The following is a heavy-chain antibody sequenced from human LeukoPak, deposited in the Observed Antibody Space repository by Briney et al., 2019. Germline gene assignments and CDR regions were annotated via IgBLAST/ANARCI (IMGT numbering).Heavy chain of an antibody. D-gene: IGHD3-22*01. J-gene: IGHJ4*02. Sequence: GGSLRLSCAASGFTVSSNYMSWVRQAPGKGLEWVSVIYSGGSTYYADSVKGRFTISRDNSKNTLYLQMNSLRAEDTAVYYCAKDVSTYYYDSSGYSEKDDYWGQGTLVTVSS. V-gene: IGHV3-66*01. CDR2: IYSGGST. CDR3: AKDVSTYYYDSSGYSEKDDY. CDR1: GFTVSSNY.